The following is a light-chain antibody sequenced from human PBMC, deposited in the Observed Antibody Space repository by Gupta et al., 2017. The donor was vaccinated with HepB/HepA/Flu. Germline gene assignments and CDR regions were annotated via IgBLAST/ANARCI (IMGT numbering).Light chain of an antibody. CDR1: RSKIGRVS. V-gene: IGLV1-44*01. J-gene: IGLJ2*01. Sequence: SALTQPPSASGAPGQRVTLSCSGSRSKIGRVSVSWYQPVQGTAPKLLIYGNSQRPSGVSDRFSGSNSDTSASLAISGLRPEDAAVYYCAAWDDSLNVLVFGGGTKLTV. CDR2: GNS. CDR3: AAWDDSLNVLV.